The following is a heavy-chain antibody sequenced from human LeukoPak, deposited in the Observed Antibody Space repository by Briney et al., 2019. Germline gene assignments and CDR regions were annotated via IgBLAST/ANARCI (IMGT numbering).Heavy chain of an antibody. V-gene: IGHV4-39*01. J-gene: IGHJ4*02. CDR1: GGSISSSSYY. D-gene: IGHD6-19*01. CDR3: ARHPPQYSSGWYKRRAYYFDC. Sequence: SETLSLTCTVSGGSISSSSYYWGWIRQPPGKGLEWIGSIDYSGSTYYNPSLKSRITISVDTSKNHFSLRLSSVTAADTAVYYCARHPPQYSSGWYKRRAYYFDCWGRGTLVGVCS. CDR2: IDYSGST.